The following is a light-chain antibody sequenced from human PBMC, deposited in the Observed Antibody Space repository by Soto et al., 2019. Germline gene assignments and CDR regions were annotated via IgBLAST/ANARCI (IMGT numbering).Light chain of an antibody. J-gene: IGKJ4*01. V-gene: IGKV1-16*01. Sequence: DLQMTQSPSSLSASVGDRVTITCRASHPININLVWFQQKPGKAPKYLIYAATNLQSGVPSRFSGSGGGTDFSLTISSLQPEDVATYYCQHYQRYPPSFGGGTKLEIK. CDR1: HPININ. CDR3: QHYQRYPPS. CDR2: AAT.